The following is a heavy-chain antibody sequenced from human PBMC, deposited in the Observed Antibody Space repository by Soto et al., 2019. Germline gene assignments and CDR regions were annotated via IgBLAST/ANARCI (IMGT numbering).Heavy chain of an antibody. Sequence: QVLLQESGPGLVKPSQTLSLTCTVSGGSISSGGYCRNWIRQHPGKGLEWIGYIYYSGGTHYNPSLKSRVTISVDRSKNQLSLKLSSVTAADTAVYYCARGDYDSSGDHGAFDIWGQGTMVTVSS. D-gene: IGHD3-22*01. CDR2: IYYSGGT. CDR3: ARGDYDSSGDHGAFDI. J-gene: IGHJ3*02. V-gene: IGHV4-31*03. CDR1: GGSISSGGYC.